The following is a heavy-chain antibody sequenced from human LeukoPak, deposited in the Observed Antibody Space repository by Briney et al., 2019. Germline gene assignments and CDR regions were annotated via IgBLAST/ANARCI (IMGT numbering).Heavy chain of an antibody. J-gene: IGHJ4*02. Sequence: ASVKVSCKASGYTFTSYYMHWVRQAPGQGLEWMGIINPSGGSTSYAQKFQGRVTMTRDTSTSTVYMELSSLRSEDTAVNYCARRGGYYGSGMGFFADYWGQGTLVTVSS. CDR2: INPSGGST. CDR1: GYTFTSYY. D-gene: IGHD3-10*01. V-gene: IGHV1-46*01. CDR3: ARRGGYYGSGMGFFADY.